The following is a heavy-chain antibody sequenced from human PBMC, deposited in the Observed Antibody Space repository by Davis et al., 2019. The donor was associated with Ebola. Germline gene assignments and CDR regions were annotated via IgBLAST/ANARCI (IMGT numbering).Heavy chain of an antibody. J-gene: IGHJ4*02. CDR1: GGTFSSYA. Sequence: SVKVSCKASGGTFSSYAISWVRQAPGQGLDWMGWVIPVFGTTNYAQKFQGRVTITADESATTVYMELNSLRSDDTAIYYCARGPSYGPDSWGQGTLITVSS. D-gene: IGHD3-16*01. CDR2: VIPVFGTT. CDR3: ARGPSYGPDS. V-gene: IGHV1-69*13.